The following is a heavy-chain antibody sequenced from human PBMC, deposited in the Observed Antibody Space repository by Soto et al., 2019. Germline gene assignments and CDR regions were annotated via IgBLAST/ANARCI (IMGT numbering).Heavy chain of an antibody. CDR1: GGTFSSYT. J-gene: IGHJ1*01. CDR2: IIPILGIA. Sequence: GASVKVSCKASGGTFSSYTISWVRQAPGQWLEWMGRIIPILGIANYAQKFQGRVTITADKSTSTAYMELSSLRSEDTAVYYCARGGYCGGDCYSPYFQHWGQGTLVTVSS. CDR3: ARGGYCGGDCYSPYFQH. D-gene: IGHD2-21*02. V-gene: IGHV1-69*02.